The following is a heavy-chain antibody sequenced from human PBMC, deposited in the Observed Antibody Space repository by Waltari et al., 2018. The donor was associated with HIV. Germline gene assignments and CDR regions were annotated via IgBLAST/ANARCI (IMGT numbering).Heavy chain of an antibody. J-gene: IGHJ5*02. CDR3: AADPNYYDSSGYYPNWFDP. Sequence: QMQLVQSGPEVKKPGTSVKVSCKASGFTFTSSAMQWVRQARGQRLEWIGWIVVGSGNTNYAQKFQERVTITRDMSTSTAYMELSSLRSEDTAVYYCAADPNYYDSSGYYPNWFDPWGQGTLVTVSS. D-gene: IGHD3-22*01. V-gene: IGHV1-58*02. CDR1: GFTFTSSA. CDR2: IVVGSGNT.